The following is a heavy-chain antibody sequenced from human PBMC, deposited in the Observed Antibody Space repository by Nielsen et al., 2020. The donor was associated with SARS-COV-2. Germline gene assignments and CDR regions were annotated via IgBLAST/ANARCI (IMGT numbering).Heavy chain of an antibody. J-gene: IGHJ4*02. CDR3: ARSMRGAAAGTGPFDY. Sequence: SGPTLVKPTQTLTLTCTFSGFSLSTSGMCVSWIRQPPGKALEWLALIDWDDDKYYSTSLKTRLTISKDTSKNQVVLTMTNMDPVDTATYYCARSMRGAAAGTGPFDYWGQGTLVTVSS. CDR1: GFSLSTSGMC. CDR2: IDWDDDK. V-gene: IGHV2-70*01. D-gene: IGHD6-13*01.